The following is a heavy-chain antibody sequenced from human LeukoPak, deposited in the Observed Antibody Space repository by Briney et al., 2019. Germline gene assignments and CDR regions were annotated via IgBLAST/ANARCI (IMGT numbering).Heavy chain of an antibody. V-gene: IGHV3-33*08. CDR3: AREGPRGNSQFDY. D-gene: IGHD2/OR15-2a*01. CDR2: IWYDGSNK. Sequence: GGSLRLSCAASGFPFSSYGMHWVRQAPGKGLEWVALIWYDGSNKYYADSVKGRLTISRDNSKNTLYLQMNSLRAEDTAVYYCAREGPRGNSQFDYWGQGTLVTVSS. J-gene: IGHJ4*02. CDR1: GFPFSSYG.